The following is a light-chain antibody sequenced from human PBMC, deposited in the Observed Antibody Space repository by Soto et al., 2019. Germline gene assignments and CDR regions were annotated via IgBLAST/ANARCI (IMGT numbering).Light chain of an antibody. CDR3: SSYTDSSNYV. Sequence: QSALTQPASVSGSPGQSITISCTGTSSDLAIYNYVSWYQQQPGKAPKLMIYQVTNRPSGVSKRFSGSRSGNTASLTISGLQAEGEADYYCSSYTDSSNYVFGTGTKLTVL. V-gene: IGLV2-14*01. J-gene: IGLJ1*01. CDR1: SSDLAIYNY. CDR2: QVT.